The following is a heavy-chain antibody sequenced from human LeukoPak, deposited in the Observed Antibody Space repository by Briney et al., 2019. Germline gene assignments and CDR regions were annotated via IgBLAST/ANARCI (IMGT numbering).Heavy chain of an antibody. CDR2: ISSSSSTI. CDR3: ARGGYRDAFDI. D-gene: IGHD3-16*02. V-gene: IGHV3-48*01. J-gene: IGHJ3*02. CDR1: GFPFSSYR. Sequence: PGGSLRLSCAASGFPFSSYRMTWVPQATGKGLEWVSYISSSSSTIYYADSVKGRFTISRDNAKNSLYLQMNSLRAEDTAVYYCARGGYRDAFDICGQGTMVTVSS.